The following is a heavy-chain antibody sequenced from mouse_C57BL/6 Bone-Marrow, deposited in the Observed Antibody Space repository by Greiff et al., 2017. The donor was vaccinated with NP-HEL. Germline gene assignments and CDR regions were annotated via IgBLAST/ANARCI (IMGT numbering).Heavy chain of an antibody. Sequence: VQLQQPGAELVKPGASVKLSCKASGYTFTSYGMHWVKQRPGQGLEWIGMIHPNSGSTYYNEKFKSKATLTVDKSSSTAYMQLRSLTSEDSAVYYCARLDVLYAMDYWGQGTSVTVSS. J-gene: IGHJ4*01. V-gene: IGHV1-64*01. CDR1: GYTFTSYG. CDR2: IHPNSGST. CDR3: ARLDVLYAMDY.